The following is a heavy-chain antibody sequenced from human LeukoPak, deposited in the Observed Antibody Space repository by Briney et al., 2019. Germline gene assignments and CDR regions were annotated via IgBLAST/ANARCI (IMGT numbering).Heavy chain of an antibody. D-gene: IGHD3-9*01. CDR1: GGSISSPSYY. V-gene: IGHV4-39*01. J-gene: IGHJ3*02. Sequence: PSETLSLTCTVSGGSISSPSYYWGWIRQSPGKGLEWIGSIYYSGTTQDNPSLMSRVTISVDTSKNQFSLKLTSVTAADTSVYCCVRQYYDILTGYSDLFDIWGPGTKVIVSS. CDR2: IYYSGTT. CDR3: VRQYYDILTGYSDLFDI.